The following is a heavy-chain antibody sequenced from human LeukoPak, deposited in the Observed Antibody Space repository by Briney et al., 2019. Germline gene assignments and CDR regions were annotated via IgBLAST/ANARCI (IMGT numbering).Heavy chain of an antibody. J-gene: IGHJ4*02. V-gene: IGHV3-7*01. Sequence: GGSLRLSCAGSGFTFSTGTLSWVRQFPGKGLEWVANIGEDGSEKHYVDSVKGRFTISRDNAKNSLYLQMSRLRPEDTAVYYCARPYYYNNVRYYQDSWGRGTLLTVSS. CDR3: ARPYYYNNVRYYQDS. CDR1: GFTFSTGT. D-gene: IGHD3-22*01. CDR2: IGEDGSEK.